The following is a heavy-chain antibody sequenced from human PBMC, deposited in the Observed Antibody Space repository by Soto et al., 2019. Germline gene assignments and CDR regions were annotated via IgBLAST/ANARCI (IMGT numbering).Heavy chain of an antibody. Sequence: GGSLRLSCAASGFTFSSYSMNWVRQAPGKGLEWVSYISSSSSTIYYADSVKGRFTISRDNAKNSLYLQMNSLRAEDTAVYYCSRDSQPAGASHICGQGTFVTVSS. J-gene: IGHJ3*02. CDR2: ISSSSSTI. V-gene: IGHV3-48*01. CDR3: SRDSQPAGASHI. CDR1: GFTFSSYS.